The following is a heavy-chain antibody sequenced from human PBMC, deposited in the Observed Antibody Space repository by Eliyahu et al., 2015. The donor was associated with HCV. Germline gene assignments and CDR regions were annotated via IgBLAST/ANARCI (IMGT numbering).Heavy chain of an antibody. CDR3: ARFGAIAAAGTGFQIYYYGMDV. V-gene: IGHV1-8*03. J-gene: IGHJ6*02. CDR1: GYTFXSYD. Sequence: QVQLVQSGAEVKKPGASVXVSCKASGYTFXSYDINWVRQATGQGLEWMGWMNPNSGNTGYAQKFQGRVTITRNTSISTAYMELSSLRSEDTAVYYCARFGAIAAAGTGFQIYYYGMDVWGQGTTVTVSS. CDR2: MNPNSGNT. D-gene: IGHD6-13*01.